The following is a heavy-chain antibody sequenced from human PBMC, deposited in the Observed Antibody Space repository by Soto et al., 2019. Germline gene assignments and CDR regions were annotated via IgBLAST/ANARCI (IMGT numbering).Heavy chain of an antibody. CDR1: GYTFRMYS. D-gene: IGHD3-16*01. V-gene: IGHV1-3*02. J-gene: IGHJ6*02. CDR2: SNAANGHT. CDR3: ARDGGLGMDV. Sequence: ASVKVSYKASGYTFRMYSMHWLRQAPGQRLEWMGWSNAANGHTQYSQDFQGRVTITRDTSASTAYMELSSLTSEDMAVYYCARDGGLGMDVWGQGTTVTVSS.